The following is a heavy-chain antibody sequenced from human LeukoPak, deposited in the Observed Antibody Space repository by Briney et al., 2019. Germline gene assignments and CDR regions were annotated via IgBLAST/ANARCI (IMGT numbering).Heavy chain of an antibody. CDR2: ISASGGNS. CDR3: AKLYGSSRNLDY. D-gene: IGHD1-14*01. J-gene: IGHJ4*02. CDR1: GFSFSSYA. Sequence: GGSLRLSCAASGFSFSSYAMSWVRQAPGEGLEWVSTISASGGNSYYADSVKGRFTISRDTSKNTLYLQMNSLRAEDTAVYYCAKLYGSSRNLDYWGQGTLVTVSS. V-gene: IGHV3-23*01.